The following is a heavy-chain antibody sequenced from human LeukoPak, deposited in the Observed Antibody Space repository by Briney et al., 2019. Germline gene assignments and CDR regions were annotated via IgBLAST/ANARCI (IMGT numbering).Heavy chain of an antibody. V-gene: IGHV3-30*02. J-gene: IGHJ3*02. D-gene: IGHD3-3*01. CDR3: ARMIGVVIIQAFDI. Sequence: GGSLRLSCAASGFTFSSYGMHWVRQAPGKGLEWVAFIRYDGSNKYYADSVKGRFTISRDNAKNSLYLQMNSLRAEDTAVYYCARMIGVVIIQAFDIWGQGTMVTVSS. CDR1: GFTFSSYG. CDR2: IRYDGSNK.